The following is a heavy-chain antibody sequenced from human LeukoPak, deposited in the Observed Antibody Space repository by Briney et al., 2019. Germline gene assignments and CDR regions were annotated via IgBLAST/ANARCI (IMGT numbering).Heavy chain of an antibody. CDR2: IYYSGTT. Sequence: SETLSLTCTVSGGSISSYYWSWIRQPPGKGLEWIGSIYYSGTTNYNPSLKSRVTMSVDTSKNQFSLKLYSVTAADTALYYCARQRGGEDNWFDPWGQGTLVTVSS. CDR1: GGSISSYY. CDR3: ARQRGGEDNWFDP. D-gene: IGHD3-10*01. J-gene: IGHJ5*02. V-gene: IGHV4-59*08.